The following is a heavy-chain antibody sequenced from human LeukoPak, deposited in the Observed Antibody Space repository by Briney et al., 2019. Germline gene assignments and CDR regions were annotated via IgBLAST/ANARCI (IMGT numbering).Heavy chain of an antibody. CDR2: INHSGST. Sequence: SETLSLTCAVYGGSFSGYYWSWIRQPPGKGLEWIREINHSGSTNYNPSLKSRVTISVDTSKNQFSLKLSSVTAADTAVYYCARSYGYARRQYYFDYWGQGTLVTVSS. D-gene: IGHD5-12*01. V-gene: IGHV4-34*01. J-gene: IGHJ4*02. CDR3: ARSYGYARRQYYFDY. CDR1: GGSFSGYY.